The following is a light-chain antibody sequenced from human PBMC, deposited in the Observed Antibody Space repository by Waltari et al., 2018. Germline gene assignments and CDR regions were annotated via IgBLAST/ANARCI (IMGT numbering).Light chain of an antibody. CDR1: KLGDKY. Sequence: SYELTQPPSVSVSPGQTASITCSGDKLGDKYACWYQQKPGQSPVLVIYQESKRPSGIPERCSGANSGNTATLTISGTQAMEEADYYCQAWDSSTVVFGGGTKLTVL. J-gene: IGLJ2*01. CDR2: QES. CDR3: QAWDSSTVV. V-gene: IGLV3-1*01.